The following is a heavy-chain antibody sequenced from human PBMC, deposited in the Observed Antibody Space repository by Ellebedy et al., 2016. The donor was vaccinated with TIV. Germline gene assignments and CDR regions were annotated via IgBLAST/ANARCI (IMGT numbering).Heavy chain of an antibody. CDR3: ARDTVPAALDAFDI. Sequence: GESLKISCTASGFTFSDYSMNWVRQAPGKGLEWVSSISDFSAYRFYADSVKGRFTISRDNAKNSLYLQMDSLRAEETAVYYCARDTVPAALDAFDIWGQGTMVTVSS. CDR2: ISDFSAYR. CDR1: GFTFSDYS. D-gene: IGHD2-2*01. V-gene: IGHV3-21*01. J-gene: IGHJ3*02.